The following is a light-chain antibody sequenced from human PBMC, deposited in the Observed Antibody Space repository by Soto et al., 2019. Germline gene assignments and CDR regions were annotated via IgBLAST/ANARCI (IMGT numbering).Light chain of an antibody. CDR2: DAS. CDR1: QSISSW. CDR3: QQYNSYLT. Sequence: DIQMTQSPSTLSASVGDRVTITCRASQSISSWLAWYQQKPGKAPKLLIYDASSLESGVPSTFSCSGSGTEFTLTISSLQPDDFATYYGQQYNSYLTFGQGTKVEIK. J-gene: IGKJ1*01. V-gene: IGKV1-5*01.